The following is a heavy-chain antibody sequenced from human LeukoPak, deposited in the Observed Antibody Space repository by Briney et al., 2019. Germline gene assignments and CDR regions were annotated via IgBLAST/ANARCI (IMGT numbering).Heavy chain of an antibody. CDR3: ARETYCSSTSCYLDYYYGMDV. Sequence: GRSLRLSCAASGFTFSSYAMHWVRQAPGKGLEWVAVISYDGSNKYYAGSVKGRFTISRDNSKNTLYLQMNSLRAEDTAVYYCARETYCSSTSCYLDYYYGMDVWGKGTTVTVSS. D-gene: IGHD2-2*01. J-gene: IGHJ6*04. CDR2: ISYDGSNK. V-gene: IGHV3-30*04. CDR1: GFTFSSYA.